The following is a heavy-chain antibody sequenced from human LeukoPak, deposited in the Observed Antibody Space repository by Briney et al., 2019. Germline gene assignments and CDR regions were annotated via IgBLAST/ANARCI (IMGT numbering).Heavy chain of an antibody. V-gene: IGHV3-48*03. CDR1: GFTFSSYE. Sequence: GGSLRLSCAASGFTFSSYEMNWVRQAPGKGLEWVSYISSSGSTIYYADSVKGRFTISRDNAKNSLYLQMNSLRAEDTAVYYCAREIIGGLAFDIWSQGTMVTVSS. CDR3: AREIIGGLAFDI. J-gene: IGHJ3*02. D-gene: IGHD3-10*01. CDR2: ISSSGSTI.